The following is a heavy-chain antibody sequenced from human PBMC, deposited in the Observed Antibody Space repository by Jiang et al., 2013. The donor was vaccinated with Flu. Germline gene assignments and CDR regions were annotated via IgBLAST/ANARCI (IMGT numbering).Heavy chain of an antibody. V-gene: IGHV4-4*07. CDR2: IFTSGST. Sequence: SLTCTVSGGSISSYYWSWIRQPAGKGLEWIGRIFTSGSTNYNPSLKSRVTMSVDTSKKQFSLKLRSVTAADTAVYYCARGELYGDPWYLDSWGQGTLVTVSS. J-gene: IGHJ4*02. D-gene: IGHD4-17*01. CDR3: ARGELYGDPWYLDS. CDR1: GGSISSYY.